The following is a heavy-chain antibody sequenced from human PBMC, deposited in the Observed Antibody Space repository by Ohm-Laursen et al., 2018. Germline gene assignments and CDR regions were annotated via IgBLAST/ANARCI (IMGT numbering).Heavy chain of an antibody. CDR1: GFTFDDFA. CDR3: AKDLLTARGVDY. D-gene: IGHD5-18*01. Sequence: SLRLSCAATGFTFDDFAMHWVRQRPGKGLEWVSGISWNSGNIDYAVSLKGRFTVSRDNAKNSLYLQMNSLRDEDTAVYYCAKDLLTARGVDYWGQGTLVTVSS. V-gene: IGHV3-9*01. CDR2: ISWNSGNI. J-gene: IGHJ4*02.